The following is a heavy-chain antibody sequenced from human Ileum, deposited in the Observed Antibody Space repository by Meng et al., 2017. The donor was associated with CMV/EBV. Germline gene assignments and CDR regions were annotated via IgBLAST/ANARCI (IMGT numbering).Heavy chain of an antibody. Sequence: QSRLQDSGPRRLHPSETLSLTCTVTGGSLTSYYWTWIRQPAGKGLEWIGRIHPTGTTDDNPSLRSRVSMSLDKSKNQFSLKLTSVTAADTAVYYCARAAARGVPVDLWGQGTLVTVSS. CDR2: IHPTGTT. CDR1: GGSLTSYY. CDR3: ARAAARGVPVDL. J-gene: IGHJ5*02. D-gene: IGHD3-10*01. V-gene: IGHV4-4*07.